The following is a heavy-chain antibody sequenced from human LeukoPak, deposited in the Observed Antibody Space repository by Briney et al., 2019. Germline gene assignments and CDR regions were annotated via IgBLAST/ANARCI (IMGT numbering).Heavy chain of an antibody. J-gene: IGHJ5*02. CDR1: GYTFTGYY. CDR3: ARDQDSSGWGENWFDP. D-gene: IGHD6-19*01. CDR2: INPNSGGT. V-gene: IGHV1-2*02. Sequence: ASVKVSCKASGYTFTGYYMHWVRQAPGQGLEWVGWINPNSGGTNYAQKFQGRVTMTRDTSISTAYMELSRLRSDDTAVYYCARDQDSSGWGENWFDPWGQGTLVTVSS.